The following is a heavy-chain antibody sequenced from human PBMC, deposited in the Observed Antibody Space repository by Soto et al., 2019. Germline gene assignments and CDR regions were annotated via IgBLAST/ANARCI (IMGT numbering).Heavy chain of an antibody. CDR2: IYYSGST. J-gene: IGHJ4*02. Sequence: SETRSLTCTVSGGSVSSGSYYWSWIRQPPGKGLEWIGYIYYSGSTNYNPSLKSRVTISVDTSKNQFSLKLTSVTAAGTAVYYCARDKITGLFDYWGQGTLVTVSS. D-gene: IGHD2-8*02. V-gene: IGHV4-61*01. CDR1: GGSVSSGSYY. CDR3: ARDKITGLFDY.